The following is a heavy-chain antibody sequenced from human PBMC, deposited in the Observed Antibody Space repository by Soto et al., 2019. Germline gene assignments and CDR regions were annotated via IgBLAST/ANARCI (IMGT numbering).Heavy chain of an antibody. CDR2: IYYNGNT. CDR1: GGNIIDHC. Sequence: PSVTLCVTWTVAGGNIIDHCGSWIRKKTGKGLEWIGYIYYNGNTNYNPSLKSRVTMSVDTSKNQISLTLSSVTAADTAVYYCARANWYSEYWGQGTLVTVS. J-gene: IGHJ4*02. CDR3: ARANWYSEY. D-gene: IGHD7-27*01. V-gene: IGHV4-59*11.